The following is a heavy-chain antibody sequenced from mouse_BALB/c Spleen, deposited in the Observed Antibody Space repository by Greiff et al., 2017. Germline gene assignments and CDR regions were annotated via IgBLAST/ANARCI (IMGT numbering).Heavy chain of an antibody. CDR1: GYSITSGYY. CDR2: ISYDGSN. J-gene: IGHJ3*01. V-gene: IGHV3-6*02. CDR3: ASDDYPWFAY. Sequence: EVQRVESGPGLVKPSQSLSLTCSVTGYSITSGYYWNWIRQFPGNKLEWMGYISYDGSNNYNPSLKNRISITRDTSKNQFFLKLNSVTTEDTATYYCASDDYPWFAYWGQGTLVTVSA. D-gene: IGHD2-4*01.